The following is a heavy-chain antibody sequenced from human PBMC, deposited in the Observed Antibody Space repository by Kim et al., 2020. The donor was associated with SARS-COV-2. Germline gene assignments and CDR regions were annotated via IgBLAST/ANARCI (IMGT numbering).Heavy chain of an antibody. CDR3: ARGRTYCTNGVCYPNWFDP. CDR1: GGSFSGYY. D-gene: IGHD2-8*01. V-gene: IGHV4-34*01. Sequence: SETLSLTCAVYGGSFSGYYWSWIRQPPGKGLEWIGEINHSGSTNYNPSLKSRVTISVDTSKNQFSLKLSSVTAADTAVYYCARGRTYCTNGVCYPNWFDPWGQGTLVTVSS. J-gene: IGHJ5*01. CDR2: INHSGST.